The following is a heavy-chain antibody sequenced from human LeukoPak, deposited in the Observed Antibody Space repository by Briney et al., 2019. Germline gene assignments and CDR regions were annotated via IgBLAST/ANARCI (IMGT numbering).Heavy chain of an antibody. CDR1: GFTFSSYA. J-gene: IGHJ4*02. V-gene: IGHV3-30*01. Sequence: GGSLRLSCAASGFTFSSYAMHWVRQAPGKGLEWAAVISYDGSNKYYADSVKGRFTISRDNSKNTLYLQMNSLRAEDTAVYYCARGGWQPAYYFDYWGQGTLVTVSS. CDR3: ARGGWQPAYYFDY. CDR2: ISYDGSNK. D-gene: IGHD2-15*01.